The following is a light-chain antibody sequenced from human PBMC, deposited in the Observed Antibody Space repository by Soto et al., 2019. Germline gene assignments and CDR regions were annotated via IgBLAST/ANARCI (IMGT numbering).Light chain of an antibody. V-gene: IGKV3-20*01. CDR2: GAS. CDR3: QQYGTSWR. CDR1: QSITNNY. Sequence: SVLTQSPGTLSLSPGERATLSCRASQSITNNYLAWYQQKPGRAHRLLIYGASSRATGIPDRFSGSGSGTDFTLTISRLEPEDFAVYYCQQYGTSWRFGQGTKVDIK. J-gene: IGKJ1*01.